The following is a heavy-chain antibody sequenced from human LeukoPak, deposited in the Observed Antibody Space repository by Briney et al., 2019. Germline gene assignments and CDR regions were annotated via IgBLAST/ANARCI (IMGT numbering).Heavy chain of an antibody. D-gene: IGHD5-24*01. Sequence: SETLSLTCTVSGGSISSSSYYWGWIRQPPGKGLEWIGSIYYSGSTYYNPSLKSRVTISVDTSKNQFSLKLSSVTAADTAVYYCARGLDGYNYRYFDYWGQGTLVTVSS. CDR2: IYYSGST. CDR1: GGSISSSSYY. CDR3: ARGLDGYNYRYFDY. V-gene: IGHV4-39*07. J-gene: IGHJ4*02.